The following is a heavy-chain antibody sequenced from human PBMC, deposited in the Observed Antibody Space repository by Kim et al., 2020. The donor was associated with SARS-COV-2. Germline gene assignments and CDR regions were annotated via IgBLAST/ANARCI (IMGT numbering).Heavy chain of an antibody. D-gene: IGHD6-13*01. Sequence: GGSLRLSCAASGFTFSSYSMNWVRQAPGKGLEWVSSISSSSSYIYYADSVKGRFTISRDNAKNSLYLQMNSLRAEDTAVYYCARHLPTIAAAGTIDYWGQGTLVTVSS. CDR1: GFTFSSYS. V-gene: IGHV3-21*01. CDR3: ARHLPTIAAAGTIDY. J-gene: IGHJ4*02. CDR2: ISSSSSYI.